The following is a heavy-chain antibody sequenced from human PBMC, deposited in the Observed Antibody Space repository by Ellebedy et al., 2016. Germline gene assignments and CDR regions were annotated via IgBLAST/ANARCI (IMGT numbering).Heavy chain of an antibody. CDR3: ARGGVVVGANPSCFDP. CDR1: GYPISSDYY. J-gene: IGHJ5*02. Sequence: SETLSLTCTVSGYPISSDYYWGWIRQPPGKGLEWIGAIYHGGNTYYNPSLKSRVTLSVETSRNQFSLRLTSVTAADTALYYCARGGVVVGANPSCFDPWGQGTLVTVSS. V-gene: IGHV4-38-2*02. CDR2: IYHGGNT. D-gene: IGHD2-15*01.